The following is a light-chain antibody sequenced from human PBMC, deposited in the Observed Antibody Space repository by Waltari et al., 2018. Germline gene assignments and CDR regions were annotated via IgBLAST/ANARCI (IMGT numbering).Light chain of an antibody. CDR1: QSVSRA. V-gene: IGKV3-20*01. J-gene: IGKJ1*01. CDR3: QHYLRLPVT. CDR2: GAS. Sequence: SLSLGERATLSCRASQSVSRALTWYQQKPGQAPRLLIYGASTRAPGIPDRFSGSGSGTDFSLTISRLEPDDFAVYYCQHYLRLPVTF.